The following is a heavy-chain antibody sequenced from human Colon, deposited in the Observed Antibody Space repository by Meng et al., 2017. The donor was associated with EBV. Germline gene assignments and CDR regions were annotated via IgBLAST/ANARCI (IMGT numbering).Heavy chain of an antibody. Sequence: QVQLQQWGAGLLKPSETLSRTCAVYGGSFSGYYWSWIRQPPGKGLKWIGEINHSGSTNYNPSLKSRVTISVDTSKNQFSLKMRSVTAADTAVYYCASLYGDSSVWYLDLWGRGTLVTVSS. D-gene: IGHD4-17*01. V-gene: IGHV4-34*01. CDR2: INHSGST. CDR3: ASLYGDSSVWYLDL. J-gene: IGHJ2*01. CDR1: GGSFSGYY.